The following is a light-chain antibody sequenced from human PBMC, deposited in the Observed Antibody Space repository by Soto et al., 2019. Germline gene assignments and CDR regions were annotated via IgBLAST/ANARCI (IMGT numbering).Light chain of an antibody. J-gene: IGKJ1*01. CDR3: QQYNNWPPWT. CDR2: DAS. V-gene: IGKV3-11*01. Sequence: EIVLTQPPGTLSLSPGERATLSCRASQSVSSYLAWYQQKPGQAPRLLIYDASNRATGIPARFSGSGSGTDFTLTISSLEPEDFAVYYCQQYNNWPPWTFGQGTKVDIK. CDR1: QSVSSY.